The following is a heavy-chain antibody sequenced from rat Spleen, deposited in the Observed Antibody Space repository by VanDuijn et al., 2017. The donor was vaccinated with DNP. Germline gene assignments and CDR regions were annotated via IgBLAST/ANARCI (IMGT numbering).Heavy chain of an antibody. CDR3: ARQPSGMDY. D-gene: IGHD1-4*01. CDR1: GYSITSTY. CDR2: IDYSGST. Sequence: EVHLQESGPGLVKPSQSLSLTCSVTGYSITSTYWGWFRNFPGNKMEWIGHIDYSGSTRYNPSLKSRISITRDTSMNQFFLHLNSVTTADTATYYCARQPSGMDYWGQGVMVIVSS. V-gene: IGHV3-1*01. J-gene: IGHJ2*01.